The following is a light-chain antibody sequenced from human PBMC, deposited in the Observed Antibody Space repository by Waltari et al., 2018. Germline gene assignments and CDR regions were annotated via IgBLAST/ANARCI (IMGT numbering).Light chain of an antibody. CDR3: QRYDNLPIFA. V-gene: IGKV1-33*01. CDR2: DAS. CDR1: QDISNY. J-gene: IGKJ3*01. Sequence: DIQMTQSPSSLSASVGDRVTITCQASQDISNYLNWYQQKPGKAPKLLIHDASKLKTGVPSRFSGSQSGTHCTLTISSLQPEDIATYYCQRYDNLPIFAFGPGTKVDVK.